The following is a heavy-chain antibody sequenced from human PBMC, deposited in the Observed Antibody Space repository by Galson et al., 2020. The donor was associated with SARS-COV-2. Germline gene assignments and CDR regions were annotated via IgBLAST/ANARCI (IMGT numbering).Heavy chain of an antibody. V-gene: IGHV4-61*08. CDR2: IYYRGSA. J-gene: IGHJ4*02. CDR3: ARVQLRSFDWSFDS. D-gene: IGHD3-9*01. Sequence: ETLSLTCSVSGDSVNSADYYWSWIRQPPGRGLEWIGYIYYRGSAKYSPSLKSRVSISLDTANNQFSLRLSSVIAADTAVYYCARVQLRSFDWSFDSWGQGTLVTVSS. CDR1: GDSVNSADYY.